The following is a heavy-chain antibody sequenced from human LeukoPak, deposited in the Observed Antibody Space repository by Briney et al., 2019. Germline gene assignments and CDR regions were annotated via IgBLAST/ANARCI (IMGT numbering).Heavy chain of an antibody. D-gene: IGHD4-17*01. V-gene: IGHV1-46*01. CDR2: IDPDGGNT. Sequence: ASVKVSCKASGYTFTDSYVHWVRQAPGQVLEWMGLIDPDGGNTNYAQNFQGRVTLTRDTSTSTLYVELSSLRSEDTAVYYCARIYGDTDYWGQGTLVTVSS. CDR3: ARIYGDTDY. CDR1: GYTFTDSY. J-gene: IGHJ4*02.